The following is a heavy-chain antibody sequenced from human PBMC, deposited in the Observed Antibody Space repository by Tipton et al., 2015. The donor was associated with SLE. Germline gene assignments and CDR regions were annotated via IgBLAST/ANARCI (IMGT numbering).Heavy chain of an antibody. CDR1: GGSINNHY. CDR2: IFQSGSI. D-gene: IGHD3-16*01. J-gene: IGHJ3*02. CDR3: ARGGGGAFDM. Sequence: TLSLTCTVSGGSINNHYWSWIRQPPGKGLEGIGYIFQSGSIKYNPSLKSRVTISVDTSKNQFSLKLSSVTAADTAVYYCARGGGGAFDMWGQGTMVTVSS. V-gene: IGHV4-59*11.